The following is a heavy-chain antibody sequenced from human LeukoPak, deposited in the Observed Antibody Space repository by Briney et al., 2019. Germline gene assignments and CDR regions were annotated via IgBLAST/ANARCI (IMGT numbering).Heavy chain of an antibody. CDR3: ARRTRADY. D-gene: IGHD2-2*01. J-gene: IGHJ4*02. V-gene: IGHV3-48*03. CDR2: ISSSGGTI. CDR1: GFTFSSYE. Sequence: PGGSLRLSCAASGFTFSSYEMNWVRQAPGKGLEWVSYISSSGGTIYYTDSVKGRFTISRDNARNSLYLQMNSLRAGDTAVYYCARRTRADYWGQGTLVTVSS.